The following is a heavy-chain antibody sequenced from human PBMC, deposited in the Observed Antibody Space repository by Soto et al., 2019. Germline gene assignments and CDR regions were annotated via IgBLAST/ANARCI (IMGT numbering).Heavy chain of an antibody. CDR1: GGSISSGGYP. Sequence: SETLSLTCAVSGGSISSGGYPWSWIRQPPGKGLEWIGYIYHSGSTYYNPSLKSRVTISVDRSKNQFSLKLSSVTAADTAVYYCARDYYDSSGYYSLLSYWGQGTLVTVSS. D-gene: IGHD3-22*01. V-gene: IGHV4-30-2*01. CDR2: IYHSGST. CDR3: ARDYYDSSGYYSLLSY. J-gene: IGHJ4*02.